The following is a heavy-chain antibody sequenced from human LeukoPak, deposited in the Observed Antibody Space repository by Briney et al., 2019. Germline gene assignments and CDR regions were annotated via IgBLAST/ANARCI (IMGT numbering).Heavy chain of an antibody. CDR3: ARVLASLRYCSSTSCPLGY. CDR2: ISSSGSTI. Sequence: GGSLRLSCAASGFTFSDYYMSWIRQAPGKGLEWVSYISSSGSTIYYADSVKGRFTISRDNAKNSLYLQMNSLRAEDTAVYYCARVLASLRYCSSTSCPLGYWGQGTLVTVSS. J-gene: IGHJ4*02. V-gene: IGHV3-11*01. CDR1: GFTFSDYY. D-gene: IGHD2-2*01.